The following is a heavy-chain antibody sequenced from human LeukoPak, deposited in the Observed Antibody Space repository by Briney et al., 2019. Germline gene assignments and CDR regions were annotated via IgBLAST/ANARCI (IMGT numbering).Heavy chain of an antibody. Sequence: GGSLRLSCAASGFTFSSYSMNWVRQAPGTGLEWVSSIISISSYIYYADSVKGRFTISRDNAKNSLYLQMNSLRAEDTAVYYCATEGGYCSGGSCYSEGYFDYWGQGTLVTVSS. V-gene: IGHV3-21*01. D-gene: IGHD2-15*01. CDR3: ATEGGYCSGGSCYSEGYFDY. CDR1: GFTFSSYS. J-gene: IGHJ4*02. CDR2: IISISSYI.